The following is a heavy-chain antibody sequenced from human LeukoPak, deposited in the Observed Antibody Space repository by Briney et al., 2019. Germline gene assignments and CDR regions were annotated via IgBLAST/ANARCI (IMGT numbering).Heavy chain of an antibody. CDR1: GFTFSVYS. V-gene: IGHV3-21*01. CDR3: TSGLIAIESDNNLYQYMDV. J-gene: IGHJ6*03. D-gene: IGHD2-21*01. CDR2: ITSKSNYI. Sequence: GGSLRLSCSGSGFTFSVYSMNCVRQAPGKGLEWVSSITSKSNYIYYADSVKGRFTISRDNAMNSVFLQLNSLRAEDSAVYYCTSGLIAIESDNNLYQYMDVWGKGTTVTVSS.